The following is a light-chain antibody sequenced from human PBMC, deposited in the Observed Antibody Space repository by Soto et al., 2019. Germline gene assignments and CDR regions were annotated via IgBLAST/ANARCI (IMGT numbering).Light chain of an antibody. Sequence: QSALTQPASVSGSPGQWITISCIGTNSDIGSYDFVSWYQQHPGKAPQLVIYEVNKRPSGVSNRFSGSKSGNTASLTISGVQAEDDADFYCCSYASSTTGVFGGGTKLTVL. CDR2: EVN. V-gene: IGLV2-23*02. CDR1: NSDIGSYDF. CDR3: CSYASSTTGV. J-gene: IGLJ3*02.